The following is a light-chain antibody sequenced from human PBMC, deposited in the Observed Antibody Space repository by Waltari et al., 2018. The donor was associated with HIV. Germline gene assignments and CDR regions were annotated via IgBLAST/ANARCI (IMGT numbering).Light chain of an antibody. CDR2: LKNDGSH. CDR1: SGHSTYA. Sequence: QPFLTQSPSPSASLGASAQLTRPLSSGHSTYAIARLQHQTEKDHPFSMRLKNDGSHPRGDGFPVRFSGSSTGAELYLTISRLQSEDEADYYCQTWDTGPLVFGGGTKLTVL. J-gene: IGLJ3*02. CDR3: QTWDTGPLV. V-gene: IGLV4-69*01.